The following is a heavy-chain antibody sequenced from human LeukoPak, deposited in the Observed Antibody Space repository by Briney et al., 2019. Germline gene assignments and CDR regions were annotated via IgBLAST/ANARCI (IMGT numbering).Heavy chain of an antibody. CDR3: TTALVSGSYWAYYYYMDV. D-gene: IGHD1-26*01. CDR2: IKSKTDGGTT. V-gene: IGHV3-15*01. CDR1: GFTFDDYG. J-gene: IGHJ6*03. Sequence: PGGSLRLSCAASGFTFDDYGMSWVRQAPGKGLEWVGRIKSKTDGGTTDYAAPVKGRFTISRDDSKNTLYLQMNSLKTEDTAVYYCTTALVSGSYWAYYYYMDVWGKGTTVTVSS.